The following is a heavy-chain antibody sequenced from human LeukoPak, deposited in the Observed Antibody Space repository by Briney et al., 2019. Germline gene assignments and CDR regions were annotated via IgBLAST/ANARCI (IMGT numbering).Heavy chain of an antibody. CDR2: IYTSGST. CDR3: ARDRAGGSYVYYYYGMDV. J-gene: IGHJ6*02. CDR1: GVSISSGSYY. Sequence: SQTLSLTCTVSGVSISSGSYYWSWIRQPAGKGLEWIGRIYTSGSTNYNPSLKSRVTISVDTSKNQFSLKLSSVTAADTAAYYCARDRAGGSYVYYYYGMDVWGQGTTVTVSS. V-gene: IGHV4-61*02. D-gene: IGHD1-26*01.